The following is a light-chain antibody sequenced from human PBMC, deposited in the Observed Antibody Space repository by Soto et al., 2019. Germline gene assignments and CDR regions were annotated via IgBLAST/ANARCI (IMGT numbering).Light chain of an antibody. CDR3: QQSYTAPSIP. Sequence: DIQMTQSPSSLSASVGDKVTITCRASQSISSSLNWYQQKSGKAPNLLIYGVSRLQGGVPSRFSGSGSGTDFTLSISSLQPEDFATYYCQQSYTAPSIPFG. J-gene: IGKJ2*01. V-gene: IGKV1-39*01. CDR1: QSISSS. CDR2: GVS.